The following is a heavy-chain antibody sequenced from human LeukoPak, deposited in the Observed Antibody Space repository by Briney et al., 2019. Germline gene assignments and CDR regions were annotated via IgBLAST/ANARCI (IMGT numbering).Heavy chain of an antibody. Sequence: GRSLRLSCAASGFTFSSYAMHWVRQAPGKGLEWVAVISYDGSNKYYADSVKGRFTISRDNSKNTLYLQMNSLRAEDTAVYYCARDRLAVAELDSWGQGTLVTVSS. CDR2: ISYDGSNK. CDR3: ARDRLAVAELDS. CDR1: GFTFSSYA. D-gene: IGHD6-19*01. V-gene: IGHV3-30-3*01. J-gene: IGHJ4*02.